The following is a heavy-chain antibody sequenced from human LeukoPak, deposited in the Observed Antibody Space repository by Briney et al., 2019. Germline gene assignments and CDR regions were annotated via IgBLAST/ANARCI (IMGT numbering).Heavy chain of an antibody. CDR3: ARMGVVAGMRTSWFDP. CDR1: GGSITIHY. V-gene: IGHV4-59*11. J-gene: IGHJ5*02. CDR2: IYDSGTS. Sequence: SETLSLTCTVSGGSITIHYWSWIPQPPGKGLEWSGYIYDSGTSNYNPSLRSRVTIAMDTSKNQFSLMLPCVTAADTAVYYCARMGVVAGMRTSWFDPWGQGTLVTVSS. D-gene: IGHD6-19*01.